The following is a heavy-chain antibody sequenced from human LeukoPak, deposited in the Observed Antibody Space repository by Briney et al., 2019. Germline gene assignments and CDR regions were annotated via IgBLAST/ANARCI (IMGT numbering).Heavy chain of an antibody. CDR3: XXXXXXXSSLNWFDP. J-gene: IGHJ5*02. D-gene: IGHD6-13*01. CDR2: ISWNSGSI. Sequence: GGSLRLSCAASGFTFDDYAMHWVRQAPGKGLEWVSGISWNSGSIGYADSVKGRFTISRDNAKNSLYLQMNSLRAEDTALYYXXXXXXXXSSLNWFDPWGQGTLVTVSS. V-gene: IGHV3-9*01. CDR1: GFTFDDYA.